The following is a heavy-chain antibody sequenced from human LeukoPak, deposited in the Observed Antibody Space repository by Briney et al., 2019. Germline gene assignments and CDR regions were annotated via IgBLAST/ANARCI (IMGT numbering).Heavy chain of an antibody. CDR3: ARGSGITIFGVVITACWFDP. J-gene: IGHJ5*02. D-gene: IGHD3-3*01. CDR2: INHSGST. Sequence: SETLSLTCTVSGGSISSGGYYWSWIRQPPGKGLEWIGEINHSGSTNYNPSLKSRVTISVDTSKNQFSLKLSSVTAADTAVYYCARGSGITIFGVVITACWFDPWGQGTLVTVSS. CDR1: GGSISSGGYY. V-gene: IGHV4-39*07.